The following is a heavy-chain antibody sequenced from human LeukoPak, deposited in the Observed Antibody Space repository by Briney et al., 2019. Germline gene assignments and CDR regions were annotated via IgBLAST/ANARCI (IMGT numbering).Heavy chain of an antibody. Sequence: GGSLRLSCAASGFTFSSYEMNWVRQAPGKGLEWVSYISSSGSTIYYADSVKGRFTISRDNSKNTLYLQMGSLRAEDMAVYYCARVGRWLDNWGQGTLVTVSS. CDR2: ISSSGSTI. V-gene: IGHV3-48*03. D-gene: IGHD5-24*01. CDR1: GFTFSSYE. J-gene: IGHJ4*02. CDR3: ARVGRWLDN.